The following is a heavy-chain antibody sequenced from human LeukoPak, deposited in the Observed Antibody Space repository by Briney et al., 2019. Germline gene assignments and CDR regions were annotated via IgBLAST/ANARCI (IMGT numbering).Heavy chain of an antibody. D-gene: IGHD5-12*01. CDR1: GFTFTTYA. J-gene: IGHJ4*02. Sequence: GGSLRLSCAASGFTFTTYAMTWVRQAPGKGLEWVAVIGSGGVDTYYADSVQGRFIISRDNSKNTVSLQMNSLRGEDTAVHYCVRDGYSGYDRPYWGQGALVTVSS. V-gene: IGHV3-23*01. CDR2: IGSGGVDT. CDR3: VRDGYSGYDRPY.